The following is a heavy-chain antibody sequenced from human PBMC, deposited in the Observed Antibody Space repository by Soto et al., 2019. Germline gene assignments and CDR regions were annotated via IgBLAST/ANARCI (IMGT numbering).Heavy chain of an antibody. CDR1: GYTFTSYG. V-gene: IGHV1-18*01. CDR2: ISAYNGNT. D-gene: IGHD2-8*01. Sequence: GASVKVSSKASGYTFTSYGLSSVRQATGQRLEWMGWISAYNGNTNYAQKLQGRVTMTTDTSTSTAYMELRSLRSDDTAVYYCARFVWSVNVLMVYERFDPWGQGTLVTVSS. J-gene: IGHJ5*02. CDR3: ARFVWSVNVLMVYERFDP.